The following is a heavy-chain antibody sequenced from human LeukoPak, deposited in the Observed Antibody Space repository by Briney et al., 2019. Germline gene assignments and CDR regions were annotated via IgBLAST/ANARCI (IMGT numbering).Heavy chain of an antibody. Sequence: GASVKVSCKASGYTFTSYAISWVRQAPGQGLEWMGGIIPIFGTANYAQKFQGRVTITADESTSTAYMELSSLRSEDTAVYYCAREGYYDSSGYIYILWYFDLWGRGTLVTVSS. D-gene: IGHD3-22*01. J-gene: IGHJ2*01. CDR1: GYTFTSYA. V-gene: IGHV1-69*13. CDR2: IIPIFGTA. CDR3: AREGYYDSSGYIYILWYFDL.